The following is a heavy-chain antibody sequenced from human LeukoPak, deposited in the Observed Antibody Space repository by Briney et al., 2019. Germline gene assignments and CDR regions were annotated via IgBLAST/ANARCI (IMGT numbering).Heavy chain of an antibody. Sequence: SETLSLTYTVSGGSISSYYWSWIRQPPGKGLEWIGYIYTSGSTNYNPSLKSRVTISVDTSKNQFSLKLSSVTAADTAVYYSARPRGRDWSFDLSGRGTLVTVSS. J-gene: IGHJ2*01. CDR3: ARPRGRDWSFDL. CDR2: IYTSGST. V-gene: IGHV4-4*09. CDR1: GGSISSYY.